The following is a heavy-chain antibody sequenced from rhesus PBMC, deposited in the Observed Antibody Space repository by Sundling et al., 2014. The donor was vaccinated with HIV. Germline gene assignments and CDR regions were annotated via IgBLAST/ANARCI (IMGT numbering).Heavy chain of an antibody. CDR2: ISGSSGST. J-gene: IGHJ6*01. V-gene: IGHV4-165*01. CDR1: GASFRGYY. Sequence: QVQLQESGPGLVKPSETLSLTCAVSGASFRGYYWGWIRQSPGKGLEWIGYISGSSGSTDYNPSLKSRVTISIDTSKSQFSLKISSVTAADTALYYCAREDTTYSGLDSWGQGVVVTVSS. D-gene: IGHD5-24*01. CDR3: AREDTTYSGLDS.